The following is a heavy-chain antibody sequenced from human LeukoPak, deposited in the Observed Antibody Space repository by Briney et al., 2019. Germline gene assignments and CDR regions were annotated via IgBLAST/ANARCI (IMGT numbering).Heavy chain of an antibody. V-gene: IGHV3-23*01. CDR1: GFTFNTYT. J-gene: IGHJ5*02. CDR3: ATDSSSWNIFDN. D-gene: IGHD6-13*01. CDR2: ISGSGYST. Sequence: GGSLRLSCAASGFTFNTYTMAWVRQAPGKGLEWISSISGSGYSTFYADSVKGRFTISRDNSQKTVHLQMDKLRAEDTAIYYCATDSSSWNIFDNWGQGTLVTVSS.